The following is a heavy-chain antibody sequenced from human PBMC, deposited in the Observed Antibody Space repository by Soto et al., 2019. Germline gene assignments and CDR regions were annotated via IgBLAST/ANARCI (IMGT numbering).Heavy chain of an antibody. Sequence: GGSLRLSCAASGFTFSDYYMSWIRQAPGKGLEWVSYISSSGSTIYYADSVKGRFTISRDNAKNSLYLQMNSLRAEDTAVYYCAGVYAKYYYYYYMDVWGKGTTVTVSS. CDR2: ISSSGSTI. CDR3: AGVYAKYYYYYYMDV. V-gene: IGHV3-11*01. J-gene: IGHJ6*03. CDR1: GFTFSDYY. D-gene: IGHD2-8*01.